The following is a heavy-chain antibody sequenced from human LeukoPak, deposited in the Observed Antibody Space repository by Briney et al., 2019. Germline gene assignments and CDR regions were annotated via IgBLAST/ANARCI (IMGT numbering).Heavy chain of an antibody. CDR2: IYTGDRA. Sequence: GGSLRLSCAASGFTFSSYAMSWVRQAPGKGLEWVSVIYTGDRADYSDSVKGRFTISRDNFKNTLYLQMNNLRVEDSAVYYCAKVRWYRDPDAFDIWGQGTMVTVSS. J-gene: IGHJ3*02. D-gene: IGHD6-13*01. CDR1: GFTFSSYA. V-gene: IGHV3-23*03. CDR3: AKVRWYRDPDAFDI.